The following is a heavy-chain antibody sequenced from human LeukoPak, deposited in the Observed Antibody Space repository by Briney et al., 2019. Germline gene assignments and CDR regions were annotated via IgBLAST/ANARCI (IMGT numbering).Heavy chain of an antibody. J-gene: IGHJ4*02. Sequence: ASVKVSCKASGYTFTSYFMHWVRQAPGQGLEWMGIINPSRGSTTYAQKFQDRVTMTRDTSTNTVYMELSSLRSEDTAVYYCARGYSGYDRSKFDYWGQGTLVTVSS. D-gene: IGHD5-12*01. CDR3: ARGYSGYDRSKFDY. V-gene: IGHV1-46*01. CDR2: INPSRGST. CDR1: GYTFTSYF.